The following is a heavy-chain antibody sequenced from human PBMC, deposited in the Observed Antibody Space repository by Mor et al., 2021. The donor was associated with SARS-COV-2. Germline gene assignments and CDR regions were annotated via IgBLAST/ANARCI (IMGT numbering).Heavy chain of an antibody. CDR3: TFRMTATSRLYDY. V-gene: IGHV3-15*01. D-gene: IGHD2-21*02. CDR2: GAA. Sequence: GAADYAAPVKGRFTISRDDSKNTLYVEMNSLKIEDTAVYYWTFRMTATSRLYDYWGQGALVTVSS. J-gene: IGHJ4*02.